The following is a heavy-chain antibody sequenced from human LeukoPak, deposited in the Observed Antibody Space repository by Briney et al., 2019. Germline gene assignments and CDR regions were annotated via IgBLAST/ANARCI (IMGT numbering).Heavy chain of an antibody. Sequence: PSETLSLTCTVSGYSISNGYYWGWIRQPPGKGLEWVGSISHRGSTYYNPSLRSRITISVDTSKNQFSLNLSSVTAADTAVYYCARVERYTSSGPTDPWGQGTLVTVSS. J-gene: IGHJ5*02. CDR1: GYSISNGYY. V-gene: IGHV4-38-2*02. D-gene: IGHD6-13*01. CDR3: ARVERYTSSGPTDP. CDR2: ISHRGST.